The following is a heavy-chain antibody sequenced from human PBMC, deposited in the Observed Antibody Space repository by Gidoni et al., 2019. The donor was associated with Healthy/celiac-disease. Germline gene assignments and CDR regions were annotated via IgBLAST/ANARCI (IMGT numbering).Heavy chain of an antibody. CDR2: MNPNSGNK. V-gene: IGHV1-8*01. CDR3: ACSSGGDDYYGMDV. D-gene: IGHD6-19*01. Sequence: QVQLVQSGSEVKMPEASVKFSCTASASTFTSYDINRVRKATGQGLEWMGWMNPNSGNKGYEQKCKGRVTMTRNTSRRTGYRERSSLRSEETAVYYCACSSGGDDYYGMDVGGQGTTVTVSS. J-gene: IGHJ6*02. CDR1: ASTFTSYD.